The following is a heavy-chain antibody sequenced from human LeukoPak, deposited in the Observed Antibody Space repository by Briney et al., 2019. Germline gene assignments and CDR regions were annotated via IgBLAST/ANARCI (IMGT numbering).Heavy chain of an antibody. V-gene: IGHV3-30*02. CDR3: ARDKDPWKSTSISDFDY. J-gene: IGHJ4*02. CDR1: GFTFSTYG. CDR2: IRYDGSNK. Sequence: PGGSLRLSCAASGFTFSTYGMHWVRQAPGKGLEGVAFIRYDGSNKYYADSVKGRFTISRDNSKNTLYLQMNSLRAEDTAVYFCARDKDPWKSTSISDFDYWGQGTLVTVSS. D-gene: IGHD1-1*01.